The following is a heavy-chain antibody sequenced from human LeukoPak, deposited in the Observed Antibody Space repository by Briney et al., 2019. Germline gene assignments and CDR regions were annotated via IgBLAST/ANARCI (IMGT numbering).Heavy chain of an antibody. Sequence: PSETLSLTCTVSGDSVSNGNYYWSWLRQPPGEALEWIGYIYYSGSTNYNPSLKSRVTISVDTSKNQFSLKLSSVTAADTAVYYCARAAAEYSYGWAYYFDYWGQGTLVTVSS. CDR2: IYYSGST. J-gene: IGHJ4*02. CDR1: GDSVSNGNYY. D-gene: IGHD5-18*01. V-gene: IGHV4-61*01. CDR3: ARAAAEYSYGWAYYFDY.